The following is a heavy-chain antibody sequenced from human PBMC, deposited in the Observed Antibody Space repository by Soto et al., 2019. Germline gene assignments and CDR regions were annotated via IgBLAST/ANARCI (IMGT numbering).Heavy chain of an antibody. J-gene: IGHJ3*01. D-gene: IGHD2-2*01. CDR1: GGTFNTYT. CDR3: AIGSWSAETFDV. CDR2: IIPMLTVT. Sequence: QVHLIQSGAEVNKPGSSVKVSCKAAGGTFNTYTLIWVRQAPGHGLEWMGRIIPMLTVTNSAQKFQGRLTLTADKSTGTAFMELTSLRSDDTAVYYCAIGSWSAETFDVWGQGTMVTVSS. V-gene: IGHV1-69*02.